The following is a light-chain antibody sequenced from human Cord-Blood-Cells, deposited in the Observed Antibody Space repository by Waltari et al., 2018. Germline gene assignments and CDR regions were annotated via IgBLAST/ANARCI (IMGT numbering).Light chain of an antibody. CDR2: YKSDSDK. Sequence: QAVLTQPASLSASPGASARLTCTLRIGLNVGTSRIYWYQQKPGSPPQYLLRYKSDSDKQQGSGVPSRFSGSKDASANAGILLISGLQSEDEADYYCMIWHSSAWVFGGGTKLTVL. CDR3: MIWHSSAWV. J-gene: IGLJ3*02. V-gene: IGLV5-45*01. CDR1: IGLNVGTSR.